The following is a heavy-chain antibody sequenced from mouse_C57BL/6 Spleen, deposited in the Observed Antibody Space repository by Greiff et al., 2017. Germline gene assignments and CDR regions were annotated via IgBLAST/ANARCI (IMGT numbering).Heavy chain of an antibody. V-gene: IGHV1-69*01. CDR2: IDPSESYT. D-gene: IGHD4-1*01. Sequence: QVQLQQPGAELVMPGASVKLSCKASGYTFTSYWMHWVKQRPGQGLEWIGEIDPSESYTNYNQKFKGKSTLTLDKSSSTAYMQLSSLTSEDSAVYYCAIVGRTGTLFAYWGQGTLVTVSA. CDR1: GYTFTSYW. CDR3: AIVGRTGTLFAY. J-gene: IGHJ3*01.